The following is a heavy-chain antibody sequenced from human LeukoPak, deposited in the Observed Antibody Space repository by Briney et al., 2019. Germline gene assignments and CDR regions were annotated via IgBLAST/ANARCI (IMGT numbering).Heavy chain of an antibody. J-gene: IGHJ4*02. CDR3: ARRVIVVVSDYFDY. V-gene: IGHV3-23*01. D-gene: IGHD3-22*01. Sequence: PGGSLRLSCAASGFTFSNYAMNWVRQAPGKGLEWVSAISGSGGNTYYSDSVKGRFTISRDNSKNTLYLQMNSLRAEDTAVYYCARRVIVVVSDYFDYWGQGTLVTVSS. CDR1: GFTFSNYA. CDR2: ISGSGGNT.